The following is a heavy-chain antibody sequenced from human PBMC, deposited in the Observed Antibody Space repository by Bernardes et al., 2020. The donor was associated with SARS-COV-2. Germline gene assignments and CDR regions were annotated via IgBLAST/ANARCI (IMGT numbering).Heavy chain of an antibody. J-gene: IGHJ4*02. CDR2: IYSSGNS. CDR3: ARVSLTGINRGFFAY. Sequence: SETLSLTCSVSGDSISGSSNRYTWNWVRQPAGKGLEWIGLIYSSGNSDFNPSLKSRVTISVDASKNQFSLKLSSVTAADTAVYYCARVSLTGINRGFFAYWGRGTLVTVSP. V-gene: IGHV4-61*02. D-gene: IGHD1-1*01. CDR1: GDSISGSSNRYT.